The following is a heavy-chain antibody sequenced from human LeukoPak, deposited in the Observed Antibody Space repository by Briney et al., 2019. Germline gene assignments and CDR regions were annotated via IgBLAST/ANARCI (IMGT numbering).Heavy chain of an antibody. Sequence: ASVKVSCKASGYTFTSNGISWVRQAPGQGLEWMGWISTYNGNTNYAQKFQGGVTMTTDTSTSTAYMELRSLRSDDTAVYYCARGPGDFWSGYFDASNDYWGQGTLVTVSS. CDR1: GYTFTSNG. D-gene: IGHD3-3*01. CDR3: ARGPGDFWSGYFDASNDY. J-gene: IGHJ4*02. V-gene: IGHV1-18*01. CDR2: ISTYNGNT.